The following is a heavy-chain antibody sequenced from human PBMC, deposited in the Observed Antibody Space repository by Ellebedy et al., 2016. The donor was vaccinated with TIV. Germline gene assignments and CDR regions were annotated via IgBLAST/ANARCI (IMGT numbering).Heavy chain of an antibody. CDR1: GVSITSYY. CDR3: ARVQARGGNYGMDV. J-gene: IGHJ6*02. CDR2: IYYSRST. D-gene: IGHD3-10*01. V-gene: IGHV4-59*12. Sequence: MPGGSLRLSCSVSGVSITSYYWSWIRQPPGKGLEWIGYIYYSRSTNYNPSLKSRVTISVDTSKNQFSRKLSSVTAADTAVYYCARVQARGGNYGMDVWGQGTTVTVSS.